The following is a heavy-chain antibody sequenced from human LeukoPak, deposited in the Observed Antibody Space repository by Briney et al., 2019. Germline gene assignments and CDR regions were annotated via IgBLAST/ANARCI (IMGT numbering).Heavy chain of an antibody. CDR2: IYYSGST. J-gene: IGHJ4*02. V-gene: IGHV4-39*01. Sequence: SETLSLTCTVSGGSISSSSYYWGWIRQPPGEGLEWIGSIYYSGSTYYNPSLKSRVTISVDTSKNQFSLKLSSVTAADTAVYYCARLTRITPDYWGQGTLVTVSS. CDR1: GGSISSSSYY. D-gene: IGHD4-23*01. CDR3: ARLTRITPDY.